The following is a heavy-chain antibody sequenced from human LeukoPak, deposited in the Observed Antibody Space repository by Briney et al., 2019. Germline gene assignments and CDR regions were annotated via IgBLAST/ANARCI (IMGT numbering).Heavy chain of an antibody. Sequence: SETLSLTCAVYGGSFSGYYWSWIRQPPGKGLEWIGEINHSGSTNYNPSLKSRVTISVDTSKNQFSLKLSSVTAADTDVYYCARGLRSSTRRFDYWGQGTMVTVSS. CDR3: ARGLRSSTRRFDY. J-gene: IGHJ4*02. CDR1: GGSFSGYY. D-gene: IGHD2-2*01. CDR2: INHSGST. V-gene: IGHV4-34*01.